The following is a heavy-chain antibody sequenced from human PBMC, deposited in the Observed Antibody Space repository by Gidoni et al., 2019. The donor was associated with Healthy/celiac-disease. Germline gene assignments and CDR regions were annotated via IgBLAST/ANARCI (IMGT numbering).Heavy chain of an antibody. CDR2: ISSSSSYI. CDR1: GFTFSRYS. D-gene: IGHD2-21*01. J-gene: IGHJ4*02. CDR3: ARAAPSAYCGGDCYPRAKTEFDY. Sequence: EVQLVESGGGLVKPGGSLRLSCAASGFTFSRYSMNWVRQAPGKGREWVSSISSSSSYIYYADSVKGRFTISRDNAKNALYLQMNSLRAEDTAVYYCARAAPSAYCGGDCYPRAKTEFDYWGQGTLVTVSS. V-gene: IGHV3-21*01.